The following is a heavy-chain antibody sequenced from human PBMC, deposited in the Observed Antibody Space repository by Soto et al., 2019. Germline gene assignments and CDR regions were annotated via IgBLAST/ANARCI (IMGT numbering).Heavy chain of an antibody. D-gene: IGHD2-2*01. J-gene: IGHJ6*02. CDR1: GYSFTTYW. CDR3: ARPLGHCSSTSCYFYYYGMDV. V-gene: IGHV5-51*01. CDR2: IYPGDSDT. Sequence: EESLNIAGKASGYSFTTYWIGWVRQMPGKGLEWMGIIYPGDSDTRHSPSFQGQVTISADKSISTAYLQWSSLKASDTAMYYCARPLGHCSSTSCYFYYYGMDVCGQ.